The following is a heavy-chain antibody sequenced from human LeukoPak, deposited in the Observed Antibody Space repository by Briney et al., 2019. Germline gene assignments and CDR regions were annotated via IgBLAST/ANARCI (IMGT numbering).Heavy chain of an antibody. J-gene: IGHJ4*02. CDR3: VSSRDSCYCDY. D-gene: IGHD2-2*01. CDR2: IYHSGST. V-gene: IGHV4-4*02. CDR1: GGSISSSNW. Sequence: ASGTLSLTCAVSGGSISSSNWWSWVRPPPGKGLEWIGEIYHSGSTNYNPSLKSRVAISIDKSKNQFSLKLSSLTAADTAVYYCVSSRDSCYCDYWRQGTLVTVSS.